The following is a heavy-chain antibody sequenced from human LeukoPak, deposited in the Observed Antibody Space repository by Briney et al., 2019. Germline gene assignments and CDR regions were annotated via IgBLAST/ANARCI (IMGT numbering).Heavy chain of an antibody. CDR1: GGSISSYY. Sequence: SETLSLTCTVSGGSISSYYWSWIRQPPGKGLEWIGYTYYSGSTNYNPSLKSRVTISVDTSKNQFSLKLSSVTAADTAVYYCASQIRITDDAFDIWGQGTMVTVSS. D-gene: IGHD3-10*01. CDR3: ASQIRITDDAFDI. J-gene: IGHJ3*02. CDR2: TYYSGST. V-gene: IGHV4-59*08.